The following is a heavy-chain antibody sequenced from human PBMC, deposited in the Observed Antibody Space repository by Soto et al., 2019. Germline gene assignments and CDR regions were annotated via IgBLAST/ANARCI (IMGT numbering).Heavy chain of an antibody. J-gene: IGHJ3*02. V-gene: IGHV1-24*01. D-gene: IGHD1-26*01. CDR1: GYTLTELS. CDR2: FDPEDGET. Sequence: ASVKVSCKVSGYTLTELSMHWVRQAPGKGLEWIGGFDPEDGETIYAQKFQGRVTMTEDTSTDTAYMELSSLRSEDTAVYYCATDSGRRAGGDAFDIWGQGTMVTVSS. CDR3: ATDSGRRAGGDAFDI.